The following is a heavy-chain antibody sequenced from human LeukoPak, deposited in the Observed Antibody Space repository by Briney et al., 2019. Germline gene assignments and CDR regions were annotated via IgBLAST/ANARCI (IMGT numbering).Heavy chain of an antibody. CDR3: ARGVIVAATHSDN. CDR2: IIPFLGTE. V-gene: IGHV1-69*05. CDR1: RGSFSRHA. Sequence: AVKVSCKASRGSFSRHATSWVRQAPGKGLEWMGDIIPFLGTEHYAQKFQGRVTITTDESTRTGYVELSSLGSEDTAIYYFARGVIVAATHSDNWGQGTLVTVSS. J-gene: IGHJ4*02. D-gene: IGHD1-26*01.